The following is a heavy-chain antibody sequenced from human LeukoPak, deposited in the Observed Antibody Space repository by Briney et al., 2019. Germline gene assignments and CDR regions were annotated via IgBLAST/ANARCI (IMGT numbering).Heavy chain of an antibody. V-gene: IGHV3-23*01. CDR2: ISGSGGST. CDR3: AKARLVVVTAIFDY. J-gene: IGHJ4*02. CDR1: GFTFSSYA. Sequence: PGGSLRLSCAASGFTFSSYAMSWVRQAPGKGLEWVPAISGSGGSTYYADSVKGRFTISRDNSKSTLYLQMNSLRAEDTAVYYCAKARLVVVTAIFDYWGQRTLVTVSS. D-gene: IGHD2-21*02.